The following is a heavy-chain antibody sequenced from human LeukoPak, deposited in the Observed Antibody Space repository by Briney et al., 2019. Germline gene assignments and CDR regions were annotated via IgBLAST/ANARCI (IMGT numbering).Heavy chain of an antibody. D-gene: IGHD3-22*01. CDR1: GGTFSSYA. CDR2: IIPIFGTA. V-gene: IGHV1-69*05. Sequence: ASVKVSCKASGGTFSSYAISWVRQAPGQGLEWMGGIIPIFGTANYAQKFQGRVTITTDESTSTAYMELSSLRSEDTAVYYCAGYLVAKGFDYWGQGTLVTVSS. CDR3: AGYLVAKGFDY. J-gene: IGHJ4*02.